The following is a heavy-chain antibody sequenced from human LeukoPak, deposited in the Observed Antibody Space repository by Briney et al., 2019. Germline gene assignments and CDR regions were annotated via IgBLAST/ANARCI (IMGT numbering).Heavy chain of an antibody. V-gene: IGHV1-69*04. CDR1: GGTFSSSA. J-gene: IGHJ6*02. D-gene: IGHD5-18*01. Sequence: SVKVSCKTSGGTFSSSAITWVRQAPGQGLEWMGRIIPVLNITRYTQKFQGRVTITADTSTSTVYMELSSLRSEETAVYYCARDQGLTAPPPYGLDVWGRGTTVIVSS. CDR2: IIPVLNIT. CDR3: ARDQGLTAPPPYGLDV.